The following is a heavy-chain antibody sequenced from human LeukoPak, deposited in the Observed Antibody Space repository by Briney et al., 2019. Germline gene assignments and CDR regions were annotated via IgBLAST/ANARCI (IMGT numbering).Heavy chain of an antibody. Sequence: SGPTLVNPTETLTLTCTVSGFSLSNAGMGVSWIRQPPGKALVWLAHIFSNDEKSYNTSLKSRLTISKDTSKSQVVLTMTGMDPVDTATYYCARIGYKYGSYYFDDWGQGTLVTVSS. V-gene: IGHV2-26*01. CDR2: IFSNDEK. D-gene: IGHD3-10*01. J-gene: IGHJ4*02. CDR1: GFSLSNAGMG. CDR3: ARIGYKYGSYYFDD.